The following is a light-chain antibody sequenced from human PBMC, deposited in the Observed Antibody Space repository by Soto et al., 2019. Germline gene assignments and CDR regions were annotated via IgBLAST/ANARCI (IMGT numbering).Light chain of an antibody. J-gene: IGLJ3*02. CDR3: SSYTESTTLV. CDR1: NSDVGGYNY. CDR2: EVS. V-gene: IGLV2-14*01. Sequence: QSALTQPASVSGSPGQSITISCTGTNSDVGGYNYVSWYQLRPGKAPKLIIYEVSNRPSGVSNRFSGSKSGNTASLTISGLQAEDEADYSCSSYTESTTLVFGGGTKVTVL.